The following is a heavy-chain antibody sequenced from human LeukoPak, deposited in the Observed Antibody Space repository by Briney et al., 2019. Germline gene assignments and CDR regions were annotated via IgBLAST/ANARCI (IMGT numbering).Heavy chain of an antibody. V-gene: IGHV5-51*01. Sequence: GEALEISCKCSGYSFTSYWIGWVRPMPGKGLEWMWIIYPGDSDTRYSPSFQGQVTISADKSISTAYLQWSSLKASDTAMYCCARQETTMVRGVTGLDVWGKGTTVTVSS. D-gene: IGHD3-10*01. CDR3: ARQETTMVRGVTGLDV. J-gene: IGHJ6*04. CDR2: IYPGDSDT. CDR1: GYSFTSYW.